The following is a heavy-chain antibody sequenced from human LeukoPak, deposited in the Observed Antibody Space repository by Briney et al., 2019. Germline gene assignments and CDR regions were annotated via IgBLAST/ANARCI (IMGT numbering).Heavy chain of an antibody. CDR2: TYYSGTT. Sequence: KPSETLSLTCTVSGGSIGSYYWGLIRQPPGKGLEWIGYTYYSGTTNYNPSLKSRVTMSVDPSKNQFSLRLSSVTAADTAVYYCARGRGYCSNTSCYLFDYWGQGTLVTVSS. J-gene: IGHJ4*02. CDR1: GGSIGSYY. V-gene: IGHV4-59*01. CDR3: ARGRGYCSNTSCYLFDY. D-gene: IGHD2-2*01.